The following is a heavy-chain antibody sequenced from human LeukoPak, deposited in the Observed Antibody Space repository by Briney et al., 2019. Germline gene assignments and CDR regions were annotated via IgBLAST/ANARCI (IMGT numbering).Heavy chain of an antibody. CDR3: ARPDSSSPPSFFDY. CDR2: IYPGDSET. Sequence: GESLKISCKGSGYSFTTYWIGWVRQMPGKGLEWMGIIYPGDSETRYSPSFQGQVIISADKSISTAHLHWSSLKASDSAMYYCARPDSSSPPSFFDYWGQGTLVTVSS. J-gene: IGHJ4*02. V-gene: IGHV5-51*01. D-gene: IGHD6-13*01. CDR1: GYSFTTYW.